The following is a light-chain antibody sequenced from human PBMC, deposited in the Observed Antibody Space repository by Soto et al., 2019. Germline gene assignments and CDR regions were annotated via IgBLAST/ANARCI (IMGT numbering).Light chain of an antibody. Sequence: QSVLTQPPSASGTPGQRVTISCSGDSSSIERNTVSWYQQLPGMAPKLLIYDDDQRPSGIPDRFSGSKSGTSATLGITGFQTGDEADYYCGSWDSSLSAYVFGTGTKVTVL. CDR3: GSWDSSLSAYV. CDR1: SSSIERNT. J-gene: IGLJ1*01. V-gene: IGLV1-51*01. CDR2: DDD.